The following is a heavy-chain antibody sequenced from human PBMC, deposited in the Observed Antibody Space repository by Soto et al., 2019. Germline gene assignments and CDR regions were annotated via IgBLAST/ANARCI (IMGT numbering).Heavy chain of an antibody. CDR2: IYYSGST. V-gene: IGHV4-30-4*01. J-gene: IGHJ5*02. CDR3: ARAWVVTHNWFDP. CDR1: GGSISSGDYY. D-gene: IGHD2-21*02. Sequence: QVQLQESGPGLVKPSQTLSLTCTVSGGSISSGDYYWSWIRQPPGKGLDWIGYIYYSGSTYDNPSSTSPVTHSVDTSKSQSARPRISVLAADTAVDYCARAWVVTHNWFDPWGQGTLVPVSS.